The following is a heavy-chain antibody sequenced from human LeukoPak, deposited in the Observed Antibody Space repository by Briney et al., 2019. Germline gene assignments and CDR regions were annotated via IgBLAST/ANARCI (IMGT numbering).Heavy chain of an antibody. V-gene: IGHV4-34*01. Sequence: PSETLSPTCAVYGGSFSGYYWSWIRQPPGKGLEWIGEINHSGSTNYNPSLKSRVTISVDTSKNQFSLKLSSVTAADTAMYYCARLGIVGATHFDYWGQGTLVTVSS. CDR2: INHSGST. CDR1: GGSFSGYY. J-gene: IGHJ4*02. D-gene: IGHD1-26*01. CDR3: ARLGIVGATHFDY.